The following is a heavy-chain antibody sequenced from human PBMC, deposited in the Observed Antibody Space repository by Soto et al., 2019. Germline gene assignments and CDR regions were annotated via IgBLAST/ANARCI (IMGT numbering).Heavy chain of an antibody. CDR2: ISISGDNT. CDR1: GFTFSGSA. Sequence: PGGSLRLSCAASGFTFSGSAMSWVRQGPGKGLEWVEGISISGDNTNYADSVKGRFITSRDNSKNTLYLLMNRLRAEDIGIYYCAKIALVGSFGFELARDYWGQGILVTVSS. CDR3: AKIALVGSFGFELARDY. D-gene: IGHD2-8*02. J-gene: IGHJ4*02. V-gene: IGHV3-23*01.